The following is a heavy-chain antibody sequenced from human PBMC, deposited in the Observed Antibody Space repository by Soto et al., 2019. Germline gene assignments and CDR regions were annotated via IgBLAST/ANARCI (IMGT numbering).Heavy chain of an antibody. D-gene: IGHD3-22*01. CDR1: GFNFSSYS. CDR3: ASNVITMIVGGMDV. Sequence: RGSLKLSCPASGFNFSSYSMNWVRQAPGAGLEWISYISSRNSTISYAETVKRRFTIYKDNAKNSLNLTINKQRAEDTAVYYCASNVITMIVGGMDVWGQGT. J-gene: IGHJ6*02. CDR2: ISSRNSTI. V-gene: IGHV3-48*01.